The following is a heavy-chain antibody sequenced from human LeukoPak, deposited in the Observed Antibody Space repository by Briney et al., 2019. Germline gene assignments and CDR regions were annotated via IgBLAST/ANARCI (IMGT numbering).Heavy chain of an antibody. V-gene: IGHV5-51*01. CDR2: IYPGDSDT. D-gene: IGHD6-19*01. Sequence: GESLKISCKGSGYSFTSYWIGWVRQMPGKGLEWMGIIYPGDSDTRYSPSFQGQVTISADKSISTAYLQWSSLKASDTAMYYCARRKYSSGWYVGIYFGYWGQGTLVTVSS. J-gene: IGHJ4*02. CDR3: ARRKYSSGWYVGIYFGY. CDR1: GYSFTSYW.